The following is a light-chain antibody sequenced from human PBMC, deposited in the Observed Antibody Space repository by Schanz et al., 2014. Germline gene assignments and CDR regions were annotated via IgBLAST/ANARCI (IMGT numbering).Light chain of an antibody. Sequence: EIVMTQSPATLSVSPGERATLSCRASQSVSSSYLAWYQQKPGQAPRLLIYGASSRATGIPARFSGSGSGTEFSLTIDSLQSEDFAVYYCQQYNKWPSGTFGQGTKVEIK. J-gene: IGKJ1*01. V-gene: IGKV3-15*01. CDR3: QQYNKWPSGT. CDR1: QSVSSSY. CDR2: GAS.